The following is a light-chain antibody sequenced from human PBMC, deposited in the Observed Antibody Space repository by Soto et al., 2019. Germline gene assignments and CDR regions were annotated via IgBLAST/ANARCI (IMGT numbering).Light chain of an antibody. V-gene: IGLV2-14*03. J-gene: IGLJ1*01. CDR1: SSDSGSYDH. CDR2: AVS. CDR3: ISYTDRQSYL. Sequence: QSALTQPASLSGSPGQSVTISCSGTSSDSGSYDHVAWYQQFPGKSPKLIIYAVSDRPSGVSDRFSGSKSGISASLTISGLPTEDAADYYCISYTDRQSYLFGPGTKSPS.